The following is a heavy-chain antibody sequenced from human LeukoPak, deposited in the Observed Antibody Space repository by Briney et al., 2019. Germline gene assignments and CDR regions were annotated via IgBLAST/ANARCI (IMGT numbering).Heavy chain of an antibody. CDR1: GNTLTESS. CDR3: ATAYDTSGYGPFDM. J-gene: IGHJ3*02. V-gene: IGHV1-24*01. D-gene: IGHD3-22*01. CDR2: FDPEVGGT. Sequence: ASVKVSCKVSGNTLTESSIHWVRQAPGKDLEWVGGFDPEVGGTVYAQKFQGRVTMTEGTSTDTAYMDLSSLRSEDTAVYYCATAYDTSGYGPFDMWGQGTMVTVST.